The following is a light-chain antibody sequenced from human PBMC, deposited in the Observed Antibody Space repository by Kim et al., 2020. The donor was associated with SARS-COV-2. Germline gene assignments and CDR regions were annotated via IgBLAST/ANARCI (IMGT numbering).Light chain of an antibody. CDR3: SSYTSSSTLV. V-gene: IGLV2-14*03. Sequence: GQSITFSCPGTSSDVGGYNYVSLYQQHPGNAPNLMFYDVSNRPSGVSNRFSGSKSGNTASLTISGLQAEDEADYYCSSYTSSSTLVFGTGTKVTVL. CDR1: SSDVGGYNY. J-gene: IGLJ1*01. CDR2: DVS.